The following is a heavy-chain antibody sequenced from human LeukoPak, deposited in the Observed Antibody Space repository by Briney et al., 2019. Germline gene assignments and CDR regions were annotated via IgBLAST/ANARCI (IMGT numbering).Heavy chain of an antibody. Sequence: GESLKISCKGSGYSFTNYWIGWVRQMPGKGLEWMGIIYPGDSDTRYSPSFQGQVTLSADKSINTAYLQWSSLKASDTAMYYCARHEGYCSSTSCSYYYMDVWGTGISVTVSS. V-gene: IGHV5-51*01. CDR1: GYSFTNYW. CDR2: IYPGDSDT. CDR3: ARHEGYCSSTSCSYYYMDV. D-gene: IGHD2-2*01. J-gene: IGHJ6*03.